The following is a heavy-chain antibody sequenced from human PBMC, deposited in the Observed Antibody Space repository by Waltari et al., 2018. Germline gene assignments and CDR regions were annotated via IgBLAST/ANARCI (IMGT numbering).Heavy chain of an antibody. V-gene: IGHV1-8*01. CDR2: MNPNSGNT. CDR3: AREIAVAGTLYYYYGMDV. CDR1: GYTFTSYH. Sequence: QVQLVQSGDEVKKPGASVKVSCKASGYTFTSYHIKWVLQAHGQGLEWMGWMNPNSGNTGYAQKFQGRVTMTRNTSISTAYMELSSLRSEDTAVYYCAREIAVAGTLYYYYGMDVWGQGTTVTVSS. J-gene: IGHJ6*02. D-gene: IGHD6-19*01.